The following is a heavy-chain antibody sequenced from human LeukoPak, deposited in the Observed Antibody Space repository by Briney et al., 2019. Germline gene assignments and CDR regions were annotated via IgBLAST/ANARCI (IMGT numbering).Heavy chain of an antibody. CDR1: GGSISSSSYY. V-gene: IGHV4-39*01. J-gene: IGHJ4*02. CDR2: IYYSGST. CDR3: AIHEGDFWSGYYHCDF. D-gene: IGHD3-3*01. Sequence: SETLSLTCTVSGGSISSSSYYWGWIRQPPGKGLVRIGSIYYSGSTYYNPSLMSRVTISVHTSKNQFSLKLSSVSAADTAVYYCAIHEGDFWSGYYHCDFWGQGTLVTV.